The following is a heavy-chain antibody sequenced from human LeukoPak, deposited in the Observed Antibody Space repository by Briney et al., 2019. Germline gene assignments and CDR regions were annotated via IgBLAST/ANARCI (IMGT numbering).Heavy chain of an antibody. CDR3: ARGRYYYDSSGYYFGGFYYYMDV. Sequence: SETLSLTCAVYGGSFSGYYWSWIRQPPGKGLEWIGEINHSGSTNYNPSLKSRVTISVDTSKNQFSLKLSSVTAADTAVYYCARGRYYYDSSGYYFGGFYYYMDVWGKGTTVTISS. J-gene: IGHJ6*03. CDR1: GGSFSGYY. D-gene: IGHD3-22*01. CDR2: INHSGST. V-gene: IGHV4-34*01.